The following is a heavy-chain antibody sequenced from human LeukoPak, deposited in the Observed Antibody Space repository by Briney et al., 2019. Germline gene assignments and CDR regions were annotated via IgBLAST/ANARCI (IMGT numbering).Heavy chain of an antibody. CDR1: GGTFSSYA. CDR3: ARGAYDGPAWDDAFDI. D-gene: IGHD1-26*01. V-gene: IGHV1-69*04. Sequence: GSSVKVSCKASGGTFSSYAISWVRQAPGQGLEWMGRIIPILGIANYAQKFQGRVTITADKSTGTAYMELSSLRSEDTAVYYCARGAYDGPAWDDAFDIWGQGTMVTVSS. J-gene: IGHJ3*02. CDR2: IIPILGIA.